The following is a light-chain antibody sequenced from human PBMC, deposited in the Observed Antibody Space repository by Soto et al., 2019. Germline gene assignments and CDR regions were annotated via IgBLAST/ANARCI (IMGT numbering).Light chain of an antibody. CDR1: SDSVSASHF. J-gene: IGLJ2*01. V-gene: IGLV8-61*01. CDR3: CSFAGPRGLI. Sequence: QAVVTQEPSFSVSPGGTVTLTCGLSSDSVSASHFPSWYQQTPGQAPRTLIYNTNTRSSGVPDRFSGSILGNRAALTITGAQADDESDYYCCSFAGPRGLIFGGGTKVTVL. CDR2: NTN.